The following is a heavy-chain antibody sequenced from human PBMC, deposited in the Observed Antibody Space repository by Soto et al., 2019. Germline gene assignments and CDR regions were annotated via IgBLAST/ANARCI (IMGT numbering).Heavy chain of an antibody. CDR1: GGSFSSSGYY. CDR3: VRDRGYTAFDI. CDR2: IQYSGIT. V-gene: IGHV4-31*03. D-gene: IGHD5-12*01. J-gene: IGHJ3*02. Sequence: SETLSLTCTVSGGSFSSSGYYWSWIRQHPGKGLEWIGYIQYSGITFYNPSLKSRVSMSVNTSKNQFSLKMSSVTAADTAVYFCVRDRGYTAFDIWGQGTMVTVSS.